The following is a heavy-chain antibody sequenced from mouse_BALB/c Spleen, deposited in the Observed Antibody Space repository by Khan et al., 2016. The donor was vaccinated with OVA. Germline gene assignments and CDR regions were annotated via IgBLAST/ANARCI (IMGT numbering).Heavy chain of an antibody. CDR3: ARDYYFVGDAMDY. V-gene: IGHV1S56*01. CDR1: GYTFTTYY. Sequence: QVQLQQSGPDLVKPGTSVRISCKASGYTFTTYYIHWVKQRPGQGLEWIGWSFPGNVNTKYNEKFKGKATLTADKSSSTAHRQRSSLNSEDSAVYFCARDYYFVGDAMDYLGHGSSVTFSS. D-gene: IGHD1-1*01. J-gene: IGHJ4*01. CDR2: SFPGNVNT.